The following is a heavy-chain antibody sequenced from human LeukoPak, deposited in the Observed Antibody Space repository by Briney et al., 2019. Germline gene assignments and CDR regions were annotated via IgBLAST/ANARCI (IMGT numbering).Heavy chain of an antibody. D-gene: IGHD3-16*01. J-gene: IGHJ4*02. CDR1: GFTFSSYC. CDR2: IKQDGSEK. Sequence: PGGSLRLSCAASGFTFSSYCMSWVRQAPGKGLEWVANIKQDGSEKYYVDSVKGRFTISRDNAKKSLYLQMNSLRGEDTAVYYCARGAYMFDYWGQGTLVTDSS. CDR3: ARGAYMFDY. V-gene: IGHV3-7*04.